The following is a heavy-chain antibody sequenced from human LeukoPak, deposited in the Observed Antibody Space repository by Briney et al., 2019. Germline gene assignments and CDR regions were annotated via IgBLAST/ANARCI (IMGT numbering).Heavy chain of an antibody. V-gene: IGHV4-4*02. CDR1: GGSISSSNW. Sequence: SGTLSLTCAVSGGSISSSNWWSWVRQPPGKGLEWIGEIYHSGSTNYNPSLKSRVTMSVDKSKNQFSLKLSSVTAADTAVYYCARDEYGSGSYPNWFDPWGQGTLVTVSS. D-gene: IGHD3-10*01. CDR2: IYHSGST. CDR3: ARDEYGSGSYPNWFDP. J-gene: IGHJ5*02.